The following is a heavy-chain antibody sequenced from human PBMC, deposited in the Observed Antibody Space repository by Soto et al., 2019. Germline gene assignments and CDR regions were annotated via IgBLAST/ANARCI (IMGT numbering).Heavy chain of an antibody. CDR1: GGTFSSYA. CDR2: IIPIFGTA. V-gene: IGHV1-69*06. D-gene: IGHD5-18*01. Sequence: GASVKVSCKASGGTFSSYAISWVRQAPGQGLEWMGGIIPIFGTANYAQKFQGRVTITADKSTSTAYMELSSLRSEDTAVYYCVRVGPFTAMAKNWFDPWGQGTLVTVSS. CDR3: VRVGPFTAMAKNWFDP. J-gene: IGHJ5*02.